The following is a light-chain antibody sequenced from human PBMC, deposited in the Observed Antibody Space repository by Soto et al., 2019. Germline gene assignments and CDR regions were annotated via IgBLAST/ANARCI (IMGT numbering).Light chain of an antibody. Sequence: IVMTQSPATLSVSPGERVTFSCRASQGIRNHLAWYQHKPGQAPRLLISYGSAGATGIPARFSGSGSGTEFTLIINLLYSEDFAVYYCQQFYTWPVTFGGGTKVDIK. J-gene: IGKJ4*01. V-gene: IGKV3-15*01. CDR2: YGS. CDR1: QGIRNH. CDR3: QQFYTWPVT.